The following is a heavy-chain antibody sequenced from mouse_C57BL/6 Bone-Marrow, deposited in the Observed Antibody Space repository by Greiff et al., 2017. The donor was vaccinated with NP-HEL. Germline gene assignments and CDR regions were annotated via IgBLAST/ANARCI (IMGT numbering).Heavy chain of an antibody. V-gene: IGHV2-6*01. CDR3: ASSGGVSLPYARDY. D-gene: IGHD6-2*01. CDR1: GFSLTSYG. J-gene: IGHJ4*01. CDR2: IWGVGST. Sequence: QVQLQQSGPGLVAPSQSLSITCTVSGFSLTSYGVDWVRQSPGKGLEWLGVIWGVGSTNYNSALKSRLRISNDNSKSQVFLKMNSLQTDDTAMYYCASSGGVSLPYARDYWGQGTSVTVSS.